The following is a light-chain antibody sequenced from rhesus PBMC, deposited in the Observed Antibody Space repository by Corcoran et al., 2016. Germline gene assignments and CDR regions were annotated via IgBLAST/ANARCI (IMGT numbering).Light chain of an antibody. J-gene: IGKJ2*01. CDR1: QGINKA. Sequence: DIQMTQSPSSLSASGGDRVTATCRASQGINKALSWYQQKPGKAPTLLIYAASSLQTGVSSRFSGRGSGTDYTLTLSSLPPEDVATYFYLQDYTPPYSFGQGTKVEIK. CDR3: LQDYTPPYS. V-gene: IGKV1-94*01. CDR2: AAS.